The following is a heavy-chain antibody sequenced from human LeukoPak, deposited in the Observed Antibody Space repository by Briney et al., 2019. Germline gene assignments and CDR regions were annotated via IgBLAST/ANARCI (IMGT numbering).Heavy chain of an antibody. Sequence: PSETLSLTCIVSGGSISSSSYYWAWVRQPPGKGLEWIGNINYSGSTHYSASLKSRVTISVDTSKNQFSLELSSVTAADTAVYYCGRRVAGSGYRDYWGQGTLVTVSS. CDR1: GGSISSSSYY. J-gene: IGHJ4*02. CDR2: INYSGST. CDR3: GRRVAGSGYRDY. V-gene: IGHV4-39*01. D-gene: IGHD3-22*01.